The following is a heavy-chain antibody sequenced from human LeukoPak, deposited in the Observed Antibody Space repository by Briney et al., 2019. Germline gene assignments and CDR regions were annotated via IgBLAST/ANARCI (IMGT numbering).Heavy chain of an antibody. CDR2: ISSSSSTI. Sequence: GGSLRLSCAASGFTFSSYSMNWVRQAPGKGLEWVSYISSSSSTIYYADSVKGRFTISRDNAKNSLYLQMNSLRAEDTAVYYCARDFSLTRLERPFDYWGQGTQVTVSS. CDR3: ARDFSLTRLERPFDY. D-gene: IGHD1-1*01. CDR1: GFTFSSYS. V-gene: IGHV3-48*04. J-gene: IGHJ4*02.